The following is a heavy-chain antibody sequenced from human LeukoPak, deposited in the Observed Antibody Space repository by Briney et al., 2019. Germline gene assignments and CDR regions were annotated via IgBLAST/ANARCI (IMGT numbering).Heavy chain of an antibody. CDR1: GGSISNKY. V-gene: IGHV4-59*08. J-gene: IGHJ4*02. CDR2: IYYSGST. D-gene: IGHD3-10*01. CDR3: ARQVRYGSGSYYPDY. Sequence: SETLSLTCTVSGGSISNKYWGWIQQPPGKGLEWIGYIYYSGSTNYNPSLKSRVTILVDTSKNQFSLKLSSVTAADTAVYYCARQVRYGSGSYYPDYWGQGTLVIVSS.